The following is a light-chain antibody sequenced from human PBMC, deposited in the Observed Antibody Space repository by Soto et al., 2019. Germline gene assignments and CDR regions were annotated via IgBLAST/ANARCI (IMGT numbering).Light chain of an antibody. Sequence: EKVMTQSPATLSVPPGERATLSCRASQSVSSNLAWYQQKPGQAPRLLIYGASSRATDIPGRFSGSGSGTEFTLTISSLQSEDFAVYYCQQYDNWPITFGQGTRLEIK. CDR1: QSVSSN. CDR3: QQYDNWPIT. V-gene: IGKV3-15*01. CDR2: GAS. J-gene: IGKJ5*01.